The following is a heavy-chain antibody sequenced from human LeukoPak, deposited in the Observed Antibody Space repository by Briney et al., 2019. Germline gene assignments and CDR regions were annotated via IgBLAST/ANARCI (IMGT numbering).Heavy chain of an antibody. Sequence: SETLSLTCTVSGGSISSTTYYWGWIRQPPGKGLEWIGSIYYSGSTYYSPSLKSRVTISVDTSKNQFSLKLSSVTAADTAVYYCARVRGFRGAFDIWGQGTMVTVSS. V-gene: IGHV4-39*07. CDR1: GGSISSTTYY. D-gene: IGHD3-10*01. CDR2: IYYSGST. J-gene: IGHJ3*02. CDR3: ARVRGFRGAFDI.